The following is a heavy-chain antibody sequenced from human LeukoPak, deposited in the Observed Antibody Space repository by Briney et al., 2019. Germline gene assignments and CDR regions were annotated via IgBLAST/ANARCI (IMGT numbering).Heavy chain of an antibody. Sequence: GGSLRLSCAASGFTFSSYGMHWVRQAPGKGLEWVAFIRHDGSNKYYADSVKGRFTISRDNSKNTLYLQMNSLRAEDTAVYYCAKAVSMVRGKVADYWGQGTLVTVSS. V-gene: IGHV3-30*02. CDR2: IRHDGSNK. CDR1: GFTFSSYG. CDR3: AKAVSMVRGKVADY. J-gene: IGHJ4*02. D-gene: IGHD3-10*01.